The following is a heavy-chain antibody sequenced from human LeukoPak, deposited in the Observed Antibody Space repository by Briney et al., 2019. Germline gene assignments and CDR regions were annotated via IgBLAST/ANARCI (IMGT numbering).Heavy chain of an antibody. CDR3: ARAVAYYDFWSGYYDGYYYGMDV. CDR2: MNPNSGNT. J-gene: IGHJ6*02. CDR1: GYTFTGYD. Sequence: ASVKVSCKASGYTFTGYDINWVRQATGQGLEWMGWMNPNSGNTGYAQKFQGRVTMTRNTSISTAYMELSSLRSEDTAVYYCARAVAYYDFWSGYYDGYYYGMDVWGQGTTVTVSS. D-gene: IGHD3-3*01. V-gene: IGHV1-8*01.